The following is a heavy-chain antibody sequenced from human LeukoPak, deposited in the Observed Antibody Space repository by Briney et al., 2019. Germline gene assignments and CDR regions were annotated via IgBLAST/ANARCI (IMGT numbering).Heavy chain of an antibody. J-gene: IGHJ5*02. CDR1: GYSFTSYW. Sequence: GESLKISCKGSGYSFTSYWIGWVRQMPGKGLEWMGIIYPGDSDTRYSPSFQGQVTISADKSISTAYLQWSSLKASDTAMYYCARQGQLLGHYNWFDPWGQGTLVTVSS. D-gene: IGHD2-2*01. CDR2: IYPGDSDT. CDR3: ARQGQLLGHYNWFDP. V-gene: IGHV5-51*01.